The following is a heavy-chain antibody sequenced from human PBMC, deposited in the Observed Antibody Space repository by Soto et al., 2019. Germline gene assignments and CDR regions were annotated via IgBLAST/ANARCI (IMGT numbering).Heavy chain of an antibody. CDR2: MHYTGFF. J-gene: IGHJ4*02. Sequence: SETLSLTCSFSGDSVTSHYLTWIRQSPEKGLEWIGYMHYTGFFHYNPSLKSRLTISVDRSKNQFTLQLTSVTAADTAVYYCVRDRYCSGDACYPYVLDYWGQGILVTVSS. CDR3: VRDRYCSGDACYPYVLDY. V-gene: IGHV4-59*02. D-gene: IGHD2-15*01. CDR1: GDSVTSHY.